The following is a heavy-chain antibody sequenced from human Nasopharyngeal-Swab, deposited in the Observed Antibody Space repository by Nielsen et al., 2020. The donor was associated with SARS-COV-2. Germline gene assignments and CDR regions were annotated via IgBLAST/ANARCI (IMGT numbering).Heavy chain of an antibody. D-gene: IGHD2-2*01. CDR3: ATAPSIGCSSTSCSRWYYYYGMDV. CDR2: IIPIFGTA. Sequence: SVKVSCKASGGTFSSYAISWVRQAPGQGLEWMGGIIPIFGTANYAQKFQGRVTMTEDTSTDTAYMELSSLRSEDTAVYYCATAPSIGCSSTSCSRWYYYYGMDVWGQGTTVTVSS. V-gene: IGHV1-69*06. CDR1: GGTFSSYA. J-gene: IGHJ6*02.